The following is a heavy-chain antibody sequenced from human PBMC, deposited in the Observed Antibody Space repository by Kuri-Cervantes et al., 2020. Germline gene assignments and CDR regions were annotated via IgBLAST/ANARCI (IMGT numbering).Heavy chain of an antibody. CDR2: ITTKSTNI. V-gene: IGHV3-48*03. J-gene: IGHJ6*02. Sequence: GESLKISCAASGFTFSSYEMNWVRQAPGKGLEWLSYITTKSTNIHYADSVKGRFTISRDNAKNSLFLEMNSLRDEDTATYFCARGGLYYYYGMDVWGQGTTVTVSS. CDR1: GFTFSSYE. CDR3: ARGGLYYYYGMDV.